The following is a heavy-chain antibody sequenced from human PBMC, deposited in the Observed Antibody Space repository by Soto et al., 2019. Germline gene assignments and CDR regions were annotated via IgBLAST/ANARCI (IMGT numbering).Heavy chain of an antibody. CDR3: GRDPYSGARYYLDL. CDR2: KWFFASGGNE. V-gene: IGHV3-33*01. CDR1: GFTFSNYG. Sequence: PEGSLRLSCATSGFTFSNYGIHWVRQAPGKGLEWLAVKWFFASGGNEYYADSVKGRFAISRDDSKQTAYLEMKSLRAEDTAVYYWGRDPYSGARYYLDLWRQGTQVTVSS. J-gene: IGHJ4*02. D-gene: IGHD1-26*01.